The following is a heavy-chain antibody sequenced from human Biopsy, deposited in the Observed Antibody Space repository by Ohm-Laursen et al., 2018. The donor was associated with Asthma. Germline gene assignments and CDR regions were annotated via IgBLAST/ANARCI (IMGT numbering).Heavy chain of an antibody. CDR3: VRDGTDDAFDI. CDR2: LSSDGANE. V-gene: IGHV3-33*05. D-gene: IGHD1-1*01. CDR1: GISLRNYG. Sequence: SLRLSCAASGISLRNYGMHWVRQAPGKGLEWVALLSSDGANEYYADSVKGRFTISRDNSKNTLDLQMNSLREEDTAVYYCVRDGTDDAFDIWGQGTVVSVSS. J-gene: IGHJ3*02.